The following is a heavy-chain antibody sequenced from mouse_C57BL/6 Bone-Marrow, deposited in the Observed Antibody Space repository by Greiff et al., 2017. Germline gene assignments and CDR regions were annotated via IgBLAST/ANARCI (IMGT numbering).Heavy chain of an antibody. CDR2: IDPSDSYT. J-gene: IGHJ2*01. Sequence: QVQLQQPGAELVMPGASVKLSCKASGYTFTSYWMHWVKQRPGQGLEWIGEIDPSDSYTHYNQKFKGKSTLTVDKSSSTAYMQLRSLTSEDSAVYYCAREGITTVVAHVDYWGQGTTRTVSS. CDR3: AREGITTVVAHVDY. CDR1: GYTFTSYW. V-gene: IGHV1-69*01. D-gene: IGHD1-1*01.